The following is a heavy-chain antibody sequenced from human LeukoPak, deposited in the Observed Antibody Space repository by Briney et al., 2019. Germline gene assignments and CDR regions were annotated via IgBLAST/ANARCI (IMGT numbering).Heavy chain of an antibody. V-gene: IGHV4-39*07. CDR1: GGSISSSGYY. CDR2: IYYSGTT. CDR3: ARDSGVGARHGMDV. Sequence: SETLSLTCTVSGGSISSSGYYWGWIRQSPGKGLEWIGSIYYSGTTYYNPSLKSRVTISVDKSKNQFSLKPNSVAAADTAVYYCARDSGVGARHGMDVWGQGTTVTVSS. J-gene: IGHJ6*02. D-gene: IGHD1-26*01.